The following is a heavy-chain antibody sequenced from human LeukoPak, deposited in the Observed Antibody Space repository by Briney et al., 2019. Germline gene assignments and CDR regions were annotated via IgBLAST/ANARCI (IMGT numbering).Heavy chain of an antibody. CDR2: INPNSGGT. J-gene: IGHJ6*01. Sequence: ASVKVSCKASGCTFTGYYMHWVRQAPGQGLEWMGWINPNSGGTNYAQKFQGRVTMTRDTSISTAYMELSRLRAEDTAVYYCARGTRPDSSGYTYYYYGMDVWGQGTTVTVSS. CDR1: GCTFTGYY. D-gene: IGHD3-22*01. CDR3: ARGTRPDSSGYTYYYYGMDV. V-gene: IGHV1-2*02.